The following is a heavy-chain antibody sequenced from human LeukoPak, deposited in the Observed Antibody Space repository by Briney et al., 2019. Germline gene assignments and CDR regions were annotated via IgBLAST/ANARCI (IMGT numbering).Heavy chain of an antibody. CDR2: ISSSSSYI. V-gene: IGHV3-21*01. CDR1: GFTFSSYS. J-gene: IGHJ6*02. D-gene: IGHD2-21*02. CDR3: ARGCLCGGDCYGQLMDV. Sequence: GGSLRLSCAASGFTFSSYSMNWVRQAPGKGLEWVSSISSSSSYIYYADSVKGRFTISRDNAKNSLYLQMNSLRAEDTAVYYCARGCLCGGDCYGQLMDVWGQGTTVTVSS.